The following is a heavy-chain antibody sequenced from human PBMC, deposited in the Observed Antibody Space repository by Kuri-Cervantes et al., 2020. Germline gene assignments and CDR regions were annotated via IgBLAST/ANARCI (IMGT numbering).Heavy chain of an antibody. D-gene: IGHD3-22*01. CDR2: IIPILGIA. CDR1: GYTFTSYG. V-gene: IGHV1-69*04. Sequence: SVKVSCKASGYTFTSYGISWVRQAPGQGLEWMGRIIPILGIANYAQKFQGRVTITADKSTSTAYMELSSLRSEDTAVYYCAREESRATYYYDSSGLCFDYWGQGTLVTVSS. J-gene: IGHJ4*02. CDR3: AREESRATYYYDSSGLCFDY.